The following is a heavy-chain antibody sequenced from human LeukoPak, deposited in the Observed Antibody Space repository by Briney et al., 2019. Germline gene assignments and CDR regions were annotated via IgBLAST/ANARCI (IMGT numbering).Heavy chain of an antibody. V-gene: IGHV3-7*01. Sequence: GGSLRLSCAASGFTFSSYWMSWVRQAPGKGLEWVANIKQDGSEKYYVDSVKGRFTISRDNAKNSLYLQMNSLRAEDTAVYYCASMVGAEYFQHWGQGTLVTVSS. J-gene: IGHJ1*01. CDR2: IKQDGSEK. D-gene: IGHD2-15*01. CDR1: GFTFSSYW. CDR3: ASMVGAEYFQH.